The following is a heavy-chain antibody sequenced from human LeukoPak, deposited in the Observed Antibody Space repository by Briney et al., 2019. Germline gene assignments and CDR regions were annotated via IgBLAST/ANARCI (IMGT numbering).Heavy chain of an antibody. D-gene: IGHD4-17*01. CDR2: IYNGGSP. Sequence: PGGSLRLSCVASGFTVSNNYMTWVRQAPGKGLQWVSIIYNGGSPYYADSVKGRFTISRDISKNTTYLQMNGLRAEDTAVYYCARAVLNDYAASWGQGTLVTVSS. CDR3: ARAVLNDYAAS. V-gene: IGHV3-53*01. CDR1: GFTVSNNY. J-gene: IGHJ5*02.